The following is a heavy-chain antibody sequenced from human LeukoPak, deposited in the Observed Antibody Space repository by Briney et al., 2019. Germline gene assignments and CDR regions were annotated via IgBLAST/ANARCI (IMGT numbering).Heavy chain of an antibody. D-gene: IGHD6-13*01. CDR2: INHSGST. Sequence: PSQALSLTCTVSGGSISSGGYYWSWIRQPPGKGLEWIGEINHSGSTNYNSSLKSRVTISVDTSKNQFSLKLSSVTAADMAVYYCARRFRGIYYYYYMDVWGKGTTVTVSS. V-gene: IGHV4-30-2*01. J-gene: IGHJ6*03. CDR1: GGSISSGGYY. CDR3: ARRFRGIYYYYYMDV.